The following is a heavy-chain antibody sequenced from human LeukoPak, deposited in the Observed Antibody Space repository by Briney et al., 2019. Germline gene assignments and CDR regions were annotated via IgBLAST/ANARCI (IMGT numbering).Heavy chain of an antibody. CDR2: IYPGDSDT. J-gene: IGHJ3*02. CDR3: ARDYDSSGYVDAFDI. V-gene: IGHV5-51*01. D-gene: IGHD3-22*01. Sequence: GESLKISCKGSGYSFTSSWIGWVRQMPGQGLEWMGIIYPGDSDTRYSPSFQGQVTISADKSISTAHLQWSSLKASDTAMYYCARDYDSSGYVDAFDIWGQGTMVTVSS. CDR1: GYSFTSSW.